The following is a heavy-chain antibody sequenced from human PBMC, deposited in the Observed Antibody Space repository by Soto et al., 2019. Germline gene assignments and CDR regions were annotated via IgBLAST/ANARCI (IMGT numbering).Heavy chain of an antibody. CDR3: ARDEEEYYYDSSGYYFPGY. D-gene: IGHD3-22*01. J-gene: IGHJ4*02. CDR1: GYTFTSYG. V-gene: IGHV1-18*01. CDR2: ISAYNGNT. Sequence: ASVKVSCKASGYTFTSYGISWVRQAPGQGLDWMGWISAYNGNTNYAQKLQGRVTMTTDTSTSTAYMELRSLRSDDTAAYYCARDEEEYYYDSSGYYFPGYWGQGTLVTVSS.